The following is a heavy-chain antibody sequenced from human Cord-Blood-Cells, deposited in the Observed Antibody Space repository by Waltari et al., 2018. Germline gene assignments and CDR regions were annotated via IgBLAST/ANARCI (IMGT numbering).Heavy chain of an antibody. CDR2: INPNSGGT. J-gene: IGHJ4*02. CDR1: GYTFTGYY. D-gene: IGHD2-2*01. V-gene: IGHV1-2*02. CDR3: ARDGIVVVPAAIAGGDY. Sequence: QVQLVQSGAEVKKPGASVKVSCKASGYTFTGYYMHWVRQAPGQGLEWMGWINPNSGGTNYAQKFQGRGTMTRDTSISTAYMELSRLRSDDTAVYYCARDGIVVVPAAIAGGDYWGQGTLVTVSS.